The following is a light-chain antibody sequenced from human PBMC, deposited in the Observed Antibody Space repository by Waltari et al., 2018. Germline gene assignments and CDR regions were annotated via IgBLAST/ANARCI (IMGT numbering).Light chain of an antibody. CDR2: EVT. J-gene: IGLJ1*01. CDR3: CSFAGSSTYYV. V-gene: IGLV2-23*02. Sequence: QSALTQPASVSGSPGQSIPISCTGTSSDVGTCNLVSWYQQHPGKAPNLIIYEVTNRPSGVSNRFSGSKSGNTASLTISGLQAEDEAEYYCCSFAGSSTYYVFGTGTKVTVL. CDR1: SSDVGTCNL.